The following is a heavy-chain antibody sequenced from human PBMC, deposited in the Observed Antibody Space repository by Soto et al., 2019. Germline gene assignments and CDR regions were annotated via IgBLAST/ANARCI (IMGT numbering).Heavy chain of an antibody. CDR1: GGSISSYY. CDR2: MYYSGST. J-gene: IGHJ4*02. D-gene: IGHD3-3*01. Sequence: QVQLQESGPGLVKPSETLSLTCTVSGGSISSYYWSWIRQSPGKGLEWIGYMYYSGSTNYNPSLKSRVTISIDTSRNQFSLKLSSVTAADPDVYYCARGTFGVVKDWGQGTLVTVSS. CDR3: ARGTFGVVKD. V-gene: IGHV4-59*01.